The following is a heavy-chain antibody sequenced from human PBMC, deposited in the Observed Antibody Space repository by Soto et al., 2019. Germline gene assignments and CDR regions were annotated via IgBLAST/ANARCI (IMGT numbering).Heavy chain of an antibody. D-gene: IGHD3-3*01. CDR3: ARGPRSRFWGGYVVDS. Sequence: QVQLQQWGAGLLKPSETLSLTCAVYGGSFSGYYWSWIRQPPGKGLEWIGEINHSGSTNYNPSLKRRVTISVDTSKNQFSLKLSSVTAADTAVYYCARGPRSRFWGGYVVDSWGQGTLVTVSS. CDR2: INHSGST. CDR1: GGSFSGYY. V-gene: IGHV4-34*01. J-gene: IGHJ4*02.